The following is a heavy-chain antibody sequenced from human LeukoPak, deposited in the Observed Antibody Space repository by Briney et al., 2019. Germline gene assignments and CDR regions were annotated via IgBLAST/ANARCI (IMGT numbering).Heavy chain of an antibody. V-gene: IGHV4-4*07. CDR3: ARDRYYYDSSSYYSAFDT. D-gene: IGHD3-22*01. CDR2: VFTSGIISGNT. J-gene: IGHJ3*02. CDR1: GGSTSSYY. Sequence: PSETLSLTCTVSGGSTSSYYWSWIRQPPGKGLEWIGRVFTSGIISGNTNYNPSLKSRVTMSVDTSKNQFSLKLRSVTAADTAVYYCARDRYYYDSSSYYSAFDTWGQGTMVTVSS.